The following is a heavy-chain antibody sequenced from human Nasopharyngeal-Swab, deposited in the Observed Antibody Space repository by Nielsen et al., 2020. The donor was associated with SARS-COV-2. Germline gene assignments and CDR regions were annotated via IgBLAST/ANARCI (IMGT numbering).Heavy chain of an antibody. J-gene: IGHJ6*02. V-gene: IGHV3-48*03. CDR2: ISSSGSTI. CDR1: GFTFSSYE. CDR3: ARMGRDSSGYSYYYYGMDV. Sequence: GGSLSLSCAASGFTFSSYEMNWVRQAPGKGLEWVSYISSSGSTIYYADSVKGRFTISRDNAKNSLYLQMNSLRAEDTAVYYCARMGRDSSGYSYYYYGMDVWGQGTTVTVSS. D-gene: IGHD3-22*01.